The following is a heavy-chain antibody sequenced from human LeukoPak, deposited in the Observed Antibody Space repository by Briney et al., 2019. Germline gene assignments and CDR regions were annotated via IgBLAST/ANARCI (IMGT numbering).Heavy chain of an antibody. CDR1: GFTFTTYN. CDR3: ASRGHVGSGTYSPYGY. D-gene: IGHD3-10*01. V-gene: IGHV3-23*01. J-gene: IGHJ4*02. Sequence: GGSLRLSCAASGFTFTTYNMNWVRHAPGKGLEWVSFISGSGDNTYYTDSVKGRFTISRDNSRNTIYLQMTSLRAEDTAVYYCASRGHVGSGTYSPYGYWGQGTLVSVSS. CDR2: ISGSGDNT.